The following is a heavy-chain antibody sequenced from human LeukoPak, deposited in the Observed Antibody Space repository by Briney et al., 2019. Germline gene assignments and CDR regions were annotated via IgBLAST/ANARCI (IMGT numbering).Heavy chain of an antibody. J-gene: IGHJ6*03. CDR1: GGSIGTYY. V-gene: IGHV4-59*01. CDR3: ARVSPSFNYYYYMDV. Sequence: SETLSLTCTVSGGSIGTYYWSWIRQPPGKGLEWIGYMHYSGSINYHRSIKSRVTISVDTSKKQFSLKLRSVTAADTALYYCARVSPSFNYYYYMDVWGKGTTVTISS. CDR2: MHYSGSI.